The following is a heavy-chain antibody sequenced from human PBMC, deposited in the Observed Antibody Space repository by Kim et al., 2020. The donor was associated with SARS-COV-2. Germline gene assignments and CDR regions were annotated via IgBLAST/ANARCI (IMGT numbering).Heavy chain of an antibody. V-gene: IGHV4-34*01. CDR3: APLGAYGTDY. D-gene: IGHD3-3*01. CDR1: GGSFSGYF. Sequence: SETLSLTCAVYGGSFSGYFWNWIRQPPGKGLEWIGEINHSGSTNYNPSLKSRVTISVDTSKNQFSLKLSSVTAADTAVYYCAPLGAYGTDYWGQGTLATV. J-gene: IGHJ4*02. CDR2: INHSGST.